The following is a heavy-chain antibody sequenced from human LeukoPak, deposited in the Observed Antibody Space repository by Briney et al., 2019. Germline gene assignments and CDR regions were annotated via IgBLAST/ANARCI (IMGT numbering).Heavy chain of an antibody. CDR1: GYTLTELS. CDR3: ARVTDYYDILTGYYSYYFDY. V-gene: IGHV1-24*01. Sequence: ASVTVSCKVSGYTLTELSMHWVRQAPGKGLEWMGGFDPEDGETIYAQKFQGRVTMTEDTSTDTAYMELSSLSSEDTAVYYCARVTDYYDILTGYYSYYFDYWGQGTLVTVSS. CDR2: FDPEDGET. J-gene: IGHJ4*02. D-gene: IGHD3-9*01.